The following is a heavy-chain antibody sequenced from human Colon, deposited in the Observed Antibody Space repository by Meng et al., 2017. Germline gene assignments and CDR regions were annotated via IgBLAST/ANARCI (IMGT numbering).Heavy chain of an antibody. CDR2: ISSSSSYI. D-gene: IGHD3-16*02. CDR1: GFTFSSYS. Sequence: GESLKISCAASGFTFSSYSMNWVRQAPGKGLEWVSSISSSSSYIYYADSVKGRFTISRDNAKNSLYLQMNSLRAEGTAVYYCARDSSVWGSYRYFDYWGQGTLVTVSS. V-gene: IGHV3-21*01. CDR3: ARDSSVWGSYRYFDY. J-gene: IGHJ4*02.